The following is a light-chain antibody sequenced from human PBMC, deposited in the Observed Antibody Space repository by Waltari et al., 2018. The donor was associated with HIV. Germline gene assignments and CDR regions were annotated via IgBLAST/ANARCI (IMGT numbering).Light chain of an antibody. V-gene: IGLV1-51*02. CDR3: GTWDSGLSTGGV. Sequence: QSVLTQPPSVSAAPGQKVTISCSGSNSNIGKNYVSWYQQLPGTAPKLLIYENDKRPSGIPDRFSGSKSGTSATLGITGLQTGDEAHYYCGTWDSGLSTGGVFGGGTKLTVL. CDR2: END. J-gene: IGLJ3*02. CDR1: NSNIGKNY.